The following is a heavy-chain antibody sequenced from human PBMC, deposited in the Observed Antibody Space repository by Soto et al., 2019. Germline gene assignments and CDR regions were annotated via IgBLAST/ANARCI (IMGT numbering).Heavy chain of an antibody. CDR3: AREEPMVRGVITRDY. CDR1: GSSISSGGYY. V-gene: IGHV4-31*03. CDR2: IYYSGST. D-gene: IGHD3-10*01. Sequence: SETLSLTCTLSGSSISSGGYYWSWIRQHPGKGLEWIGYIYYSGSTYYNPSLKSRVTISVDTSKNQFSLKLSSVTAADTAVYYCAREEPMVRGVITRDYWGQGTLVTVSS. J-gene: IGHJ4*02.